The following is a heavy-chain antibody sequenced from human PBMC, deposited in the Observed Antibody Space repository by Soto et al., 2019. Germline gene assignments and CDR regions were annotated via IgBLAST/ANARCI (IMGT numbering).Heavy chain of an antibody. CDR1: GFIFSSYA. Sequence: EVQLLESGGGLVQPGGSLRLSCAASGFIFSSYAMTWVRQAPGKGLEWVSPISGSGGTAYYADSVKGRFTISRDNSRNTLDLQINSLRAEDTAVYYCANLAGGRYEAFGIWGQGTMVTVSS. CDR2: ISGSGGTA. V-gene: IGHV3-23*01. D-gene: IGHD6-19*01. J-gene: IGHJ3*02. CDR3: ANLAGGRYEAFGI.